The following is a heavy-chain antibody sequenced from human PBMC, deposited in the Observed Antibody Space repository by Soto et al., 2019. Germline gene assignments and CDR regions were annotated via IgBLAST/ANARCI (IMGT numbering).Heavy chain of an antibody. D-gene: IGHD1-26*01. J-gene: IGHJ4*02. V-gene: IGHV1-69*13. CDR3: ARGFTNGATIGGFDY. CDR1: GAPFIGSA. Sequence: SVKVSCKASGAPFIGSAFIWVRQAPGQGLEWMGGITPTLGTTNYAQHLQGRVTITADEYTTTSFMELTSLTSADTAIYYCARGFTNGATIGGFDYWGQGTLVTVSS. CDR2: ITPTLGTT.